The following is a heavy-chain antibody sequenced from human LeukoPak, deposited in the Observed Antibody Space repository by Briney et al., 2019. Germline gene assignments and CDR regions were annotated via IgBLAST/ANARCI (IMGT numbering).Heavy chain of an antibody. J-gene: IGHJ6*03. Sequence: PSETLSLTCTVSGGSISSSSYYWGWIRQPPGKGLEWIGSIYYSGSTYYNPSLKSRVTISVDTSKNQFSLKLSSVTAADTAVYYCARHGYCSGGSCSSALYYYYYMDVWGKGTTVTISS. CDR3: ARHGYCSGGSCSSALYYYYYMDV. CDR2: IYYSGST. V-gene: IGHV4-39*01. CDR1: GGSISSSSYY. D-gene: IGHD2-15*01.